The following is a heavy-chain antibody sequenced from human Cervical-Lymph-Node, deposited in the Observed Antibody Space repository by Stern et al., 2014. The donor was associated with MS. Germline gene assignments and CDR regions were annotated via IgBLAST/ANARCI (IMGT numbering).Heavy chain of an antibody. V-gene: IGHV1-24*01. Sequence: VQLVESGAEVKKPGASVKVSCKVSGYTLTELSMPWVRQAPGKGLEWMGGFDPEDGEPIYAQKFQGRVTMAEDTSTDTAYMELSSLRSEDTAVYYCATDRDDFRSGYSAPTKGYGLDVWGQGTTVTVTS. CDR3: ATDRDDFRSGYSAPTKGYGLDV. D-gene: IGHD3-3*01. CDR2: FDPEDGEP. J-gene: IGHJ6*02. CDR1: GYTLTELS.